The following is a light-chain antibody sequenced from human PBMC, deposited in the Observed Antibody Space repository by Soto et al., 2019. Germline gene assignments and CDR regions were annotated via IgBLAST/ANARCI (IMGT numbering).Light chain of an antibody. CDR1: SSDVGGYNF. CDR2: EVT. CDR3: SSYAGSKNRYV. J-gene: IGLJ1*01. V-gene: IGLV2-8*01. Sequence: QYALTQPPSASGSRGQSVTISCTGTSSDVGGYNFVSWYQQHPGKAPKVILYEVTKRPSGVPDRFSGSKSGNTASLTVSGLQTEDEAHYYCSSYAGSKNRYVFGTGTKVTVL.